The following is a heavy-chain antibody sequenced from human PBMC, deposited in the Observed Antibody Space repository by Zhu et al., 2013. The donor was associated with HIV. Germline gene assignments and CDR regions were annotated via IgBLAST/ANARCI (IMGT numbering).Heavy chain of an antibody. D-gene: IGHD3-22*01. V-gene: IGHV1-18*01. CDR1: GHRFTSYG. Sequence: QVQLVQSGAEVKKPGASVKVSCKASGHRFTSYGISWVRQGPGQGLEWMGWVSGYNGNTKYAQKLQGRVTMTTDKSTSTAYMELRSLRSDDTAVYYCARGPRYYYETSPNLDYWGQGTLVTVSS. CDR3: ARGPRYYYETSPNLDY. J-gene: IGHJ4*02. CDR2: VSGYNGNT.